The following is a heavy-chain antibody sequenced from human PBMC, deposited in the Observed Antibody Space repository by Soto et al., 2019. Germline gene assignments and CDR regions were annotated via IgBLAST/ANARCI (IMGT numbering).Heavy chain of an antibody. D-gene: IGHD6-19*01. J-gene: IGHJ4*02. Sequence: GGSVRLSCAASGFTFSSYGMHGVRQAPGKGLEWVAVIWYDRSNKYYADSVKGRFTISRDNSKNTLYLPMTSLSAQDTAVHYSARDQARGWYYLDYWGQGTLLTVSS. CDR2: IWYDRSNK. V-gene: IGHV3-33*01. CDR1: GFTFSSYG. CDR3: ARDQARGWYYLDY.